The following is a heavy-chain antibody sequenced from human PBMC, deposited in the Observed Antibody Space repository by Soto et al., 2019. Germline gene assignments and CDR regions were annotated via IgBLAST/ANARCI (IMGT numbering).Heavy chain of an antibody. J-gene: IGHJ6*02. V-gene: IGHV3-64*01. CDR2: ISSNGGST. CDR1: GFTFSSYA. D-gene: IGHD2-21*02. Sequence: EVQLVESGGGLVQPGGSLRLSCAASGFTFSSYAMHWVRQAPGKGLEYVSAISSNGGSTYYANSVKGRFTISRDHSKNTLYLQMGSQRAEDMAVYYCARDLVVTVGLHYSYGMDVWGQGTTVTVSS. CDR3: ARDLVVTVGLHYSYGMDV.